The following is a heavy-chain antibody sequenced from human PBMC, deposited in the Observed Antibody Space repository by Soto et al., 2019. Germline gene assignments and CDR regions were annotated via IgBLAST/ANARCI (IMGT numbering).Heavy chain of an antibody. CDR1: GGSISSGGYY. J-gene: IGHJ4*02. CDR3: ARSLLRYFDWLTAPFDY. CDR2: IYYSGST. D-gene: IGHD3-9*01. V-gene: IGHV4-31*03. Sequence: QVQLQESGPGLVKPSQTLSLTCTVSGGSISSGGYYWSWIRQHPGKGLEWIGYIYYSGSTYYNPSLKSRVTISVDTSKNQFSLKLSSVTAADTAVYYCARSLLRYFDWLTAPFDYWGQGTLVTVSS.